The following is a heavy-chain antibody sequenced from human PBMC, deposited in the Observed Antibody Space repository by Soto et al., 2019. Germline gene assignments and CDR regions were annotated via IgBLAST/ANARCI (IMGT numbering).Heavy chain of an antibody. CDR3: ASQDELWGFGDYYDSSGYRPYYYYGMDV. V-gene: IGHV3-74*01. Sequence: GGSLRLSCAASGFTFSSYWMHWVRQAPGKGLVWVSRINSDGSSTSYADSVKGRFTISRDNAKNTLYLQMNSLRAEDTAVYYCASQDELWGFGDYYDSSGYRPYYYYGMDVWGQGTTVTVSS. CDR1: GFTFSSYW. D-gene: IGHD3-22*01. J-gene: IGHJ6*02. CDR2: INSDGSST.